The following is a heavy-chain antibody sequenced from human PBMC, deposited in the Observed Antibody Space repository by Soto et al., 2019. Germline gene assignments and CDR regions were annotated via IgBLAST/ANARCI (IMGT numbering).Heavy chain of an antibody. Sequence: LGNPRQTLTLTCALSAFSLSPSAVGVGWIRQPPGKVLEWLALIYWNDDKRYSPYLKSRLTITKDTSKNQVVLTMTNMDPVDTATYYCEHTARSGYYYWGQGTRVTVSS. CDR1: AFSLSPSAVG. V-gene: IGHV2-5*01. CDR2: IYWNDDK. CDR3: EHTARSGYYY. D-gene: IGHD3-22*01. J-gene: IGHJ4*02.